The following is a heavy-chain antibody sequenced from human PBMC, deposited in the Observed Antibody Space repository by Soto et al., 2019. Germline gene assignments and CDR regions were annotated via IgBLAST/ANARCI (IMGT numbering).Heavy chain of an antibody. V-gene: IGHV1-8*01. CDR1: GYTFTSYD. CDR3: ARDQGPGYYGMDV. J-gene: IGHJ6*02. Sequence: ASVKVSCETSGYTFTSYDMHWVRQATGQGPEWMGWMNPYSGSTSYAQKFQGRVTMTRDTSTSTVYMELSSLRSEDTAVYYCARDQGPGYYGMDVWGQGTTVTVSS. CDR2: MNPYSGST.